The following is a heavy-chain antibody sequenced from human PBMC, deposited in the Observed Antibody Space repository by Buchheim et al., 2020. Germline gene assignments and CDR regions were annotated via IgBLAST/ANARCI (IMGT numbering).Heavy chain of an antibody. V-gene: IGHV3-23*01. Sequence: EVQLLESGGGLAQPGGSLTLSCAASGITFSSYAMNWVRQAPGKGLEWVSSISGGGGHTYYAVSVRGRFTVSKDDSKNTLSLHMNNLRAEDTAIYYCAKDSSTLTTYGLDYWGQGTL. CDR1: GITFSSYA. J-gene: IGHJ4*02. CDR3: AKDSSTLTTYGLDY. D-gene: IGHD2-2*01. CDR2: ISGGGGHT.